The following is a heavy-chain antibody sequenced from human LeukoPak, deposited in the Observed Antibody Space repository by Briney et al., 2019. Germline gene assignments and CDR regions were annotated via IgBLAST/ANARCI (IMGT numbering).Heavy chain of an antibody. Sequence: SETLSLTCTVSGRSISSYYWSWIRQPPGKGLEWIGYIYYSGSTNYNPSLKSRVTISVDTSKNQFSLKLSSVTAAETAVYYCARDRSLDYWGQGTLVTVSS. CDR1: GRSISSYY. CDR2: IYYSGST. J-gene: IGHJ4*02. CDR3: ARDRSLDY. V-gene: IGHV4-59*01. D-gene: IGHD3-16*02.